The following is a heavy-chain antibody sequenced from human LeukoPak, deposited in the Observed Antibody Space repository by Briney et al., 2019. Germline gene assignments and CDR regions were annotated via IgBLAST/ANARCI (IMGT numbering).Heavy chain of an antibody. D-gene: IGHD1-26*01. CDR3: AILSGNYYGY. CDR2: ISSNGGST. V-gene: IGHV3-64*01. J-gene: IGHJ4*02. CDR1: GFTFSSYA. Sequence: HSGGSLRLSCAASGFTFSSYATHWVRQAPGKGLEYVSAISSNGGSTYYANSVKGRFTISRDNSKNTLYLQMGSLRAEDMAVYYCAILSGNYYGYWGQGTLVTVSS.